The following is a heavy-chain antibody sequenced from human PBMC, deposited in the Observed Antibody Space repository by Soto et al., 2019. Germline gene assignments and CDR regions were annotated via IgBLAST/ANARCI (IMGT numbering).Heavy chain of an antibody. CDR3: ARRGIAAAGTPKSGNWFDP. V-gene: IGHV4-39*01. D-gene: IGHD6-13*01. J-gene: IGHJ5*02. Sequence: SETLSLTCTVSGGSISSSSYYWGWIRQPPGKGLEWIGSIYYSGSTYYNPSLKSRVTISVDTSKNQFSLKLSSVTAADTAVYYCARRGIAAAGTPKSGNWFDPWGQGTLITVSS. CDR2: IYYSGST. CDR1: GGSISSSSYY.